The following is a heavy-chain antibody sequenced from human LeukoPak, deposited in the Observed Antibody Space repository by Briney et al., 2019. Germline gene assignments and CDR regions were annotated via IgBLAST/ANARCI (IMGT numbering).Heavy chain of an antibody. CDR1: GGSISSYY. J-gene: IGHJ4*02. D-gene: IGHD5-18*01. Sequence: SETLSLTCTVSGGSISSYYWSWIRQPPGKGLEWIGYIYYSGSTNYNPSLKSRVTISVDTSKNQFSLKLSSVTAADTAVYYCARGLGGYSYGSLDYWGQGTLVTVSS. V-gene: IGHV4-59*01. CDR2: IYYSGST. CDR3: ARGLGGYSYGSLDY.